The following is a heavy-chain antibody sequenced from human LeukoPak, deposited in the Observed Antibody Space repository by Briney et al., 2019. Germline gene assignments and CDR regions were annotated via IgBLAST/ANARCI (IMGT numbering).Heavy chain of an antibody. CDR3: ARDSVDHYYYYYMDV. CDR2: IREDGSQK. J-gene: IGHJ6*03. V-gene: IGHV3-7*01. Sequence: GGSLRLSCAASGFTFSSYWMSWVRQAPGKGLEWVASIREDGSQKSAVDSVKGRFTISRDNAKNSLYLQMNSLRAEDTAVYYCARDSVDHYYYYYMDVWGKGTTVTVSS. CDR1: GFTFSSYW. D-gene: IGHD3/OR15-3a*01.